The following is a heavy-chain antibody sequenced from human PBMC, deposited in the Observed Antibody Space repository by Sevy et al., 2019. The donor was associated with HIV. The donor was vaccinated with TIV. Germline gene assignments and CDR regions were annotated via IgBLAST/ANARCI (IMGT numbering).Heavy chain of an antibody. CDR1: GFTPSTYG. CDR3: ARDPRMYGDYLLAYFDS. J-gene: IGHJ4*02. Sequence: GGSLRLSCAASGFTPSTYGMHWVRQAPGKGLEWVAVIGYDGRNKYYADSVKGRFTISRDNSKNTLFLQMDSLRADDTAVYYCARDPRMYGDYLLAYFDSWGQGTLVTVSS. V-gene: IGHV3-33*01. D-gene: IGHD2-8*01. CDR2: IGYDGRNK.